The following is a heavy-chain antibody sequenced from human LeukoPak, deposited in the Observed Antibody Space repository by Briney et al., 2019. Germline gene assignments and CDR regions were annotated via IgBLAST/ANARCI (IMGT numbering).Heavy chain of an antibody. D-gene: IGHD3-3*01. CDR3: ARGSLWYYDFWSGYYFDY. CDR2: INHSGST. CDR1: GGSFSGYY. Sequence: SETLSLTCAVYGGSFSGYYWSWIRQPPGKGLEWIGEINHSGSTNYNPSLKSRVTISVGTSKNQFSLKLSSVTAADTAVYYCARGSLWYYDFWSGYYFDYWGQGTLVTVSS. J-gene: IGHJ4*02. V-gene: IGHV4-34*01.